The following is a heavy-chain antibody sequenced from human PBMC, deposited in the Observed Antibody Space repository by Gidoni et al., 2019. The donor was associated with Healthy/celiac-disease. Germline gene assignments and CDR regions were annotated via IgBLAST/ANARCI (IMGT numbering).Heavy chain of an antibody. D-gene: IGHD2-2*01. V-gene: IGHV1-69*01. J-gene: IGHJ6*02. CDR1: GGTFSSYA. CDR2: IIPIFGTA. Sequence: QVQLVQSGAEVKKPGSSVKVSCKASGGTFSSYAISWVRQAPGQGLEWMGGIIPIFGTANYAQKFQGRVTITADESTSTAYMELSSLRSEDTAVYYCARRVVPAAPIYYYGMDVWGQGTTVTVSS. CDR3: ARRVVPAAPIYYYGMDV.